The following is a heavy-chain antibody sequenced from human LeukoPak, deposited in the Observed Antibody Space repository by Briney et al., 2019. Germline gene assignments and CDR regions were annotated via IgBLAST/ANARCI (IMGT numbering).Heavy chain of an antibody. V-gene: IGHV3-23*01. CDR3: AKDVDWNFLGWFDP. Sequence: LPGGSLRLSCAGSGFPFSSHGMSWVRQAPGKGLEWVSSISGSSRSTYYADSVKGRFTISRDSSKNTLYLQMNSLRAEDTAVYYCAKDVDWNFLGWFDPWGQGTLVTVSS. CDR2: ISGSSRST. J-gene: IGHJ5*02. D-gene: IGHD3/OR15-3a*01. CDR1: GFPFSSHG.